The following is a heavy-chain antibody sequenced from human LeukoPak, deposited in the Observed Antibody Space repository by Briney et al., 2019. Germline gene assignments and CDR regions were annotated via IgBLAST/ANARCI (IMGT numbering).Heavy chain of an antibody. CDR3: ARALGNCNSGTCYSKWRTVDY. J-gene: IGHJ4*02. D-gene: IGHD2-15*01. Sequence: GGSLRLSCAASGFTFNTYSMHWVRQPPGKGLQWVAVLSFDGDEKHYADSVKGRFTISRDNSKNTLYLQTDSLRADDTALYHCARALGNCNSGTCYSKWRTVDYWGQGTLVTVSS. V-gene: IGHV3-30-3*01. CDR2: LSFDGDEK. CDR1: GFTFNTYS.